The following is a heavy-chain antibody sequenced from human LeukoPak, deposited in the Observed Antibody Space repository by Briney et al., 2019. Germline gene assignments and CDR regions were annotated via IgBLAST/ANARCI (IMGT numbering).Heavy chain of an antibody. CDR1: GCTFSSYW. J-gene: IGHJ4*02. D-gene: IGHD6-13*01. Sequence: GGSLRLSCAASGCTFSSYWMSWVRQAPGKGLEWVANIKQDGSEKYYVDSVKGRFTISRDNAKNSVYLQMNSLRAEDTAVYYCAGGSNFDYWGQGTLVTVSS. CDR2: IKQDGSEK. V-gene: IGHV3-7*04. CDR3: AGGSNFDY.